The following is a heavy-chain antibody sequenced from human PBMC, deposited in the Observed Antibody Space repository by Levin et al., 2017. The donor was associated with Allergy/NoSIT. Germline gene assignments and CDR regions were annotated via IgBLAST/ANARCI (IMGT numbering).Heavy chain of an antibody. CDR2: FFWNGNT. Sequence: SQTLSLPCSVSGASVSSGRYSWRWVRHPTGKEPEWIGNFFWNGNTNYNPSLSSRVTMTLDTSRNHFSLTLTSVTPADTALYYCAKVHSWGGTLDAFDVWGQGTMVTVSS. CDR3: AKVHSWGGTLDAFDV. J-gene: IGHJ3*01. CDR1: GASVSSGRYS. V-gene: IGHV4-61*03. D-gene: IGHD1-26*01.